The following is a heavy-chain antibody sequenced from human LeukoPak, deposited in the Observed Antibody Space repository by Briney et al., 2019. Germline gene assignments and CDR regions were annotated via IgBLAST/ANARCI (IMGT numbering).Heavy chain of an antibody. V-gene: IGHV3-30*04. J-gene: IGHJ2*01. CDR2: ISYDGSNK. CDR1: GFTFSSYA. D-gene: IGHD6-19*01. CDR3: ARSGWYSYWYFDL. Sequence: GRSLRLSCAASGFTFSSYAMHWVRRAPGKGLEWVAVISYDGSNKYCADSVKGRFTISRDNSKNTLYLQMNSLRAEDTAVYYCARSGWYSYWYFDLWGRGTPVTVSS.